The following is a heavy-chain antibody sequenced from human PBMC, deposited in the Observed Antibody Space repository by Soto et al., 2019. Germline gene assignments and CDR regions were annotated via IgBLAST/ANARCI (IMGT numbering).Heavy chain of an antibody. CDR3: ARNLNDYGDYPDAFDI. D-gene: IGHD4-17*01. J-gene: IGHJ3*02. V-gene: IGHV4-31*03. Sequence: QVQLQESGPGLVKPSQTLSLTCTVSGGSISSGGYYWSWIRQHPGKGLEWIGYIYYSGSTYYNPSLKSRVTISVDTSKNQFSLKLSSVTAADTAVYYCARNLNDYGDYPDAFDIWGQGTMVTVSS. CDR1: GGSISSGGYY. CDR2: IYYSGST.